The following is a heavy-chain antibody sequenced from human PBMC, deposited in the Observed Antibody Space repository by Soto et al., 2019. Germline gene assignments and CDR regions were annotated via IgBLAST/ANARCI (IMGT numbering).Heavy chain of an antibody. D-gene: IGHD4-17*01. CDR1: GYTFTDYY. CDR2: IAPHRDGT. Sequence: QVQVVQSGSEVKKPGASVKVSCKASGYTFTDYYMHWIRQSPGQGLEWMGWIAPHRDGTEFAQKFQGRITLTGDTSTSTAYMDLTGLTSADTAVYFCARGPYGDNAFDIWGQGTVVTVSS. CDR3: ARGPYGDNAFDI. J-gene: IGHJ3*02. V-gene: IGHV1-2*02.